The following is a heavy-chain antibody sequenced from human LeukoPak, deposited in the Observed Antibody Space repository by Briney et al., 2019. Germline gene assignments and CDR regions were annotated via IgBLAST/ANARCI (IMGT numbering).Heavy chain of an antibody. CDR1: GGSISSYD. Sequence: MPSETQSPICTVSGGSISSYDWSWIRQPPGKGLEWIGYIYYSGSTNYNPSLKSRVTISVDTSKNQFSLNLSSVTAADAAVYYCARDSGYSSGWSDYWGQGTLVTVSS. D-gene: IGHD6-19*01. CDR3: ARDSGYSSGWSDY. CDR2: IYYSGST. J-gene: IGHJ4*02. V-gene: IGHV4-59*01.